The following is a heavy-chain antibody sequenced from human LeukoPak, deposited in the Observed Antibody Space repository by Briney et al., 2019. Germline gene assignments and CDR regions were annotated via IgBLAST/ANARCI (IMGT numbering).Heavy chain of an antibody. J-gene: IGHJ4*02. CDR1: GGSISSYY. D-gene: IGHD2/OR15-2a*01. V-gene: IGHV4-59*08. Sequence: PSENLSLTCTVSGGSISSYYWSWIRQPPGKGLEWIGYIYYSGSTNYNPSLKSRVTISVDTSKNQSSLKLSSVTAADTAVYYCARSPLAEYSVYYFDYWGQGTLVTVSS. CDR2: IYYSGST. CDR3: ARSPLAEYSVYYFDY.